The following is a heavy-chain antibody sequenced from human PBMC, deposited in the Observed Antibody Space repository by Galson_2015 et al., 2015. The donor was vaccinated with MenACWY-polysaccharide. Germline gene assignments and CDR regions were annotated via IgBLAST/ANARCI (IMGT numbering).Heavy chain of an antibody. D-gene: IGHD4-23*01. CDR2: VYASGST. J-gene: IGHJ4*02. CDR1: GASISNYY. Sequence: SETLSLTCTVSGASISNYYWTWIRQPAGEGLEWIGRVYASGSTNSNPSLKSRLTMSVDTSKNQFSLGLSSVTAEDTAVFYCAKGGQWTPNSGAYFDYWGQGILVTVSS. V-gene: IGHV4-4*07. CDR3: AKGGQWTPNSGAYFDY.